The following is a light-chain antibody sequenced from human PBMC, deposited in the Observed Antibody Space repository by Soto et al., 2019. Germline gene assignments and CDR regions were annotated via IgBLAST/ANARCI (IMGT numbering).Light chain of an antibody. CDR3: QQRSNWPLT. CDR2: GAS. CDR1: QSVSNNY. Sequence: EIVLTQSPGTLSLSPGERATLSCRASQSVSNNYLAWYQQKPGQAPRLLIYGASNRATGIPDRFSGSGSGTDFTLTIIGLEPEDFAIYYCQQRSNWPLTFGGGTKVDIK. V-gene: IGKV3D-20*02. J-gene: IGKJ4*01.